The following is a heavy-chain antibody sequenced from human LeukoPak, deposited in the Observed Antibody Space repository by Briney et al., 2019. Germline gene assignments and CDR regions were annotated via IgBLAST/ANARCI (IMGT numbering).Heavy chain of an antibody. CDR1: GFTFSNYW. J-gene: IGHJ4*02. CDR2: IISDGSST. Sequence: PGGSLRLSCAASGFTFSNYWMHWVRQTPGKGLVWVSRIISDGSSTSYADSVKGRFTISRDNAKNTLYLQMNSLRAEDTAVHYCARDGSLPDYWGQGTLVTVSS. V-gene: IGHV3-74*01. CDR3: ARDGSLPDY.